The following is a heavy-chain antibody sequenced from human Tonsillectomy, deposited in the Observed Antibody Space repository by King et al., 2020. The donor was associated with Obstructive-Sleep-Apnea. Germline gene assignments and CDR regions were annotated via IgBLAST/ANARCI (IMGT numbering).Heavy chain of an antibody. Sequence: VQLVESGGVLVKPGGSLRLSCGASGFTFSDDYMSWIRQAPGKGLEWDSYISSSGSTIYYVDSVKGRFTISRDNAKNSLYLQMNSLRAEDTAGYYCARGRYYGSGVWGQGITVTVSS. CDR1: GFTFSDDY. D-gene: IGHD3-10*01. J-gene: IGHJ6*02. CDR3: ARGRYYGSGV. V-gene: IGHV3-11*01. CDR2: ISSSGSTI.